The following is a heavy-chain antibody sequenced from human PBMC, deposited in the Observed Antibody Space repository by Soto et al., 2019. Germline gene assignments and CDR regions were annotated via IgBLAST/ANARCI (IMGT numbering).Heavy chain of an antibody. Sequence: SETLSLTCAVYGGSVNGYYWNWIRQPPGKGLEWIGETNHTGGTHSNPSLKSRVTMSVDTSKNQFSLRLSSVTAADTAIYYCATRITVFGLLIPPFDPWGQGTQVTVSS. CDR1: GGSVNGYY. V-gene: IGHV4-34*01. J-gene: IGHJ5*02. D-gene: IGHD3-3*01. CDR3: ATRITVFGLLIPPFDP. CDR2: TNHTGGT.